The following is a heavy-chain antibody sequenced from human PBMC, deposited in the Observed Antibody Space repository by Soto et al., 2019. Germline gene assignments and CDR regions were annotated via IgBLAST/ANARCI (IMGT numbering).Heavy chain of an antibody. D-gene: IGHD3-3*01. CDR3: ARHQRHDPPDY. Sequence: SETLSLTCTVSGGSISSGGYSWSWIRQPPGKGLEWIGYMYHSGSTYYNPSLKSRVTISVDTSKNQFSLKLSSVTAADTAVYYCARHQRHDPPDYWGQGTLVTVSS. V-gene: IGHV4-30-2*05. CDR2: MYHSGST. J-gene: IGHJ4*02. CDR1: GGSISSGGYS.